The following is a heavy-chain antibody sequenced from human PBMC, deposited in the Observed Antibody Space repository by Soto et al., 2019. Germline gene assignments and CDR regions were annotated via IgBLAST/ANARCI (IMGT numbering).Heavy chain of an antibody. CDR1: GYNFTNYL. J-gene: IGHJ6*02. CDR2: IDPSDSYT. V-gene: IGHV5-10-1*01. CDR3: GMDV. Sequence: DSLTISCKGSGYNFTNYLIIWVRQMPGKGLEWMGRIDPSDSYTKYSPSLQGHVTISADKSIGTAYLQWSRLKASDTAMYYYGMDVWGQGTTVTVSS.